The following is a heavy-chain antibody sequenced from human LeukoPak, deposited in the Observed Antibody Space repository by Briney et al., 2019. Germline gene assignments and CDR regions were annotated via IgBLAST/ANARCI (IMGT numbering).Heavy chain of an antibody. V-gene: IGHV3-30-3*01. CDR2: MSYDGSNK. CDR1: GFTFSSYA. J-gene: IGHJ5*02. D-gene: IGHD1-26*01. CDR3: ARDLDGGSTQPLYNWFDP. Sequence: PGRSLRLSCAASGFTFSSYAMHLVRQAAGKGLEWVAVMSYDGSNKYYADSVKGRFTISRDNSKNTLYLQMNSLRAEDTAVYYCARDLDGGSTQPLYNWFDPWGQGTLVTVSS.